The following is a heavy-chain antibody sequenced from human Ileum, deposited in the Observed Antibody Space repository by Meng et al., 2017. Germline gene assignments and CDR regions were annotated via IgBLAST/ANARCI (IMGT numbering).Heavy chain of an antibody. Sequence: VQLPESGPALVKPSETLSLTCTVSGGPFSNYYWSWIRQSPGRGLEWIAYIYSTGTTNYNPSLRSRLTISIDTPKNQFSLKLSSVTAADTAVYYCARFYGSGTFEVHDYWGQGTLVTVSS. CDR3: ARFYGSGTFEVHDY. CDR2: IYSTGTT. J-gene: IGHJ4*02. V-gene: IGHV4-59*01. D-gene: IGHD3-10*01. CDR1: GGPFSNYY.